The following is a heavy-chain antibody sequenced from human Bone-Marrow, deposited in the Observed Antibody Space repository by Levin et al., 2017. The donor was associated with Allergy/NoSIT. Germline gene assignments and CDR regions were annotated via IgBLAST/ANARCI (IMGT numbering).Heavy chain of an antibody. V-gene: IGHV3-64D*06. CDR2: ISPSGHNT. D-gene: IGHD3-9*01. CDR3: VKDPLLTGYLSRATYYYHYMDV. J-gene: IGHJ6*03. Sequence: GESLKISCSASGFTFTSYSMHWVRQAPGKGLEYVSAISPSGHNTYYADSVKGRFTISRDNSENTLYLQMSSLRPEDTAVYYCVKDPLLTGYLSRATYYYHYMDVWGTGTTVTVSS. CDR1: GFTFTSYS.